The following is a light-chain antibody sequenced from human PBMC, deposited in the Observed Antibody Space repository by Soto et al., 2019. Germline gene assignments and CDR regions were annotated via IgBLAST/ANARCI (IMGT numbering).Light chain of an antibody. CDR3: QQLNRFTRT. Sequence: DIQLTQSPSFLSSSVGDRVTITCRASQDISSYLAWYQQRPGKVPRFLTHAASTLQSGVPSRFSATGSGTAFTLTISSLQPEDFATYYCQQLNRFTRTFGQGTQGEV. V-gene: IGKV1-9*01. CDR1: QDISSY. J-gene: IGKJ1*01. CDR2: AAS.